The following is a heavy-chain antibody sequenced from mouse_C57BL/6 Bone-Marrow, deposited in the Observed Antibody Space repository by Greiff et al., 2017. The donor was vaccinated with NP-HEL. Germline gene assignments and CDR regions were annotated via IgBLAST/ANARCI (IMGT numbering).Heavy chain of an antibody. CDR3: VRQGYGNYFDY. D-gene: IGHD2-10*02. J-gene: IGHJ2*01. V-gene: IGHV10-1*01. CDR1: GFSFNTYA. CDR2: IRSKSNNYAT. Sequence: EVHLVESGGGLVQPKGSLKLSCAASGFSFNTYAMNWVRQAPGKGLEWVARIRSKSNNYATYYADSVKDRFTISRDDSESMLYLQMNNLKTEDTAMDDCVRQGYGNYFDYGGQGTTLTVSS.